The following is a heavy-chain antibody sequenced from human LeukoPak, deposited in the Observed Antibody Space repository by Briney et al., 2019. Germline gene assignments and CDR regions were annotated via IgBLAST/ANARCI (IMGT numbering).Heavy chain of an antibody. Sequence: PGGSLRLSCAASGLTVSNNYMSWVRQAPGKGLEWVSVIYSDGSTYYADSVKGRFTISRDNSKNTLYLQMNSLRAEDTAVYYCAKDAYYDFWSGIKNFFDYWGQGTLVTVSS. J-gene: IGHJ4*02. CDR3: AKDAYYDFWSGIKNFFDY. V-gene: IGHV3-53*01. D-gene: IGHD3-3*01. CDR1: GLTVSNNY. CDR2: IYSDGST.